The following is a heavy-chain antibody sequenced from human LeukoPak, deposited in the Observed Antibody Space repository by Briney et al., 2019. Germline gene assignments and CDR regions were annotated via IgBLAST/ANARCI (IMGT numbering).Heavy chain of an antibody. V-gene: IGHV5-51*01. Sequence: GESLKISCKASGYSFSDHWIGWVRQMPGKGLEWMGIIYPSDSHIRYSPSFQGQVTISADKSISTAYLQWSSLKASDTAMYYCARHCDVTDANGWYIDYWGQGTVITVSS. J-gene: IGHJ4*02. CDR2: IYPSDSHI. D-gene: IGHD6-19*01. CDR3: ARHCDVTDANGWYIDY. CDR1: GYSFSDHW.